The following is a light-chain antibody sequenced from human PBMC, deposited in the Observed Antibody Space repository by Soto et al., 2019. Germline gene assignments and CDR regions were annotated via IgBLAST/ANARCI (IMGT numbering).Light chain of an antibody. V-gene: IGLV2-14*01. CDR2: EVS. CDR1: SSDVGGYNY. J-gene: IGLJ1*01. CDR3: SSYTSSSTFYV. Sequence: QSALTQPASVSGSPGQSITISCTGTSSDVGGYNYVSWYQHHPGKAPKLMIYEVSNRPSGVSNRFSGSKSGNTASLTISGLQAVDEADYYCSSYTSSSTFYVFGTGTKVTVL.